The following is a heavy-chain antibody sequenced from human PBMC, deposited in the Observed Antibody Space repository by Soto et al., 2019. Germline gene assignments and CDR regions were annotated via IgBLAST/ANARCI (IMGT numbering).Heavy chain of an antibody. CDR1: GFTFSSYG. Sequence: QVQLVESGGGVVQPGRSLRLSCAASGFTFSSYGMHWVRQAPGKGLEWVAVISYDGSNKYYADSVKGRFTISRDNSKNTLYMQMNSLRAEDTAVYYCAKEGYGYSSGWGSYYYGMAVWGQGTTVTVSS. D-gene: IGHD6-19*01. V-gene: IGHV3-30*18. J-gene: IGHJ6*02. CDR3: AKEGYGYSSGWGSYYYGMAV. CDR2: ISYDGSNK.